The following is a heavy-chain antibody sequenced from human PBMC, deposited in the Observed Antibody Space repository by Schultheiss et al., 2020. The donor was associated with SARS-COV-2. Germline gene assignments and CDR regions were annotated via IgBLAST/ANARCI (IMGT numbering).Heavy chain of an antibody. CDR1: GFTFSSYG. J-gene: IGHJ3*02. CDR3: SIPVTMIVVVNDGLDAFDI. Sequence: GSLRLSCAASGFTFSSYGMHWVRQAPGKGLEWVAVIWYDGSNKYYADSVKGRFTISRDNSKNTLYLQMNSLRAEDTAVYYCSIPVTMIVVVNDGLDAFDIWGQGTMVTVSS. CDR2: IWYDGSNK. D-gene: IGHD3-22*01. V-gene: IGHV3-30*02.